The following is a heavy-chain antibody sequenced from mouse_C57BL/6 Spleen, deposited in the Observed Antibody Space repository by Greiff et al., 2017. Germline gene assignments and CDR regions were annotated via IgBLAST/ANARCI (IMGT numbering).Heavy chain of an antibody. CDR1: GFTFSDYY. J-gene: IGHJ1*03. Sequence: EVKLMESGGGLVQPGGSLKLSCAASGFTFSDYYMYWVRQTPEKRLEWVAYISNGGGSTYYPDTVKGRFTISSDNAKNTLYLQMSRLKSEDTAMYYCARQRDRYFDVWGTGTTVTVSS. D-gene: IGHD3-3*01. V-gene: IGHV5-12*01. CDR2: ISNGGGST. CDR3: ARQRDRYFDV.